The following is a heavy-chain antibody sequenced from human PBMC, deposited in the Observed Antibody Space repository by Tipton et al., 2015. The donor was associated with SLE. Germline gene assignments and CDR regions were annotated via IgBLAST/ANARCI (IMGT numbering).Heavy chain of an antibody. CDR3: ARGLNYYDSSGYCPFYYMDV. D-gene: IGHD3-22*01. CDR2: INHSGST. CDR1: GGSFSGYY. V-gene: IGHV4-34*01. J-gene: IGHJ6*03. Sequence: TLSLTCAVYGGSFSGYYWSWIRQPPGKGLEWIGEINHSGSTNYNPSLKSRVTISVDTSKNQFSLKLSSVTAADTAVYYCARGLNYYDSSGYCPFYYMDVWGKGTTVTVSS.